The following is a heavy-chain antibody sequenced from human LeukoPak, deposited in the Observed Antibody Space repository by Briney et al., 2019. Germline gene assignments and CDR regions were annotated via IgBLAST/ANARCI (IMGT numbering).Heavy chain of an antibody. CDR2: ISGSGGST. CDR3: AKVEGASKASVY. CDR1: GFTFSNYA. V-gene: IGHV3-23*01. Sequence: GGSLRLSCAATGFTFSNYAMTWVRQAPGKGLEWVSSISGSGGSTYYADSVKGRFTISRDNSKNTLYLQMYSLRAEDTAVYYCAKVEGASKASVYWGQGALVTVSS. D-gene: IGHD1-1*01. J-gene: IGHJ4*02.